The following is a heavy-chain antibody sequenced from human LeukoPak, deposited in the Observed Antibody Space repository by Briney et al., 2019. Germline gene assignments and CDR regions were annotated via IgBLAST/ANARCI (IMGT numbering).Heavy chain of an antibody. J-gene: IGHJ6*02. CDR1: GGTFSSYA. CDR2: IIPILGIA. Sequence: SVKVSCKASGGTFSSYAISWVRQAPGQGLEWMGRIIPILGIANYAQKFQGRVTITADKYTSTAYMELSSLRSEDTAVYYCAREPTEYSGYDYDPYYYYGMDVWGQGTTVTVSS. CDR3: AREPTEYSGYDYDPYYYYGMDV. V-gene: IGHV1-69*04. D-gene: IGHD5-12*01.